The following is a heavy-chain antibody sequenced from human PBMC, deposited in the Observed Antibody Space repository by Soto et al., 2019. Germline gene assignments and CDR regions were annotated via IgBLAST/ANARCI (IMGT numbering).Heavy chain of an antibody. CDR1: GGSLTSYP. J-gene: IGHJ4*02. CDR2: IIPIHGTT. CDR3: ARGWGLVS. V-gene: IGHV1-69*01. Sequence: QMEQSGAEVRKPGSSVKVSCKPSGGSLTSYPMAWVRQAPGQGFEWMGGIIPIHGTTEYAQKFQGRVTFTGDESTNRATLELTGLTSEETAVYYCARGWGLVSWGQGTLVTVSS. D-gene: IGHD3-16*01.